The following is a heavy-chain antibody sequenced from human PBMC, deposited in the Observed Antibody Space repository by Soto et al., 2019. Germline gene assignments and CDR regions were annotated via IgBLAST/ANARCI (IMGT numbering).Heavy chain of an antibody. V-gene: IGHV1-18*04. CDR1: GYTFTSYG. J-gene: IGHJ4*02. Sequence: ASAKVSCKASGYTFTSYGISWVRQAPGQGLEWMGWISAYNGNTNYAQKLQGRVTMTTDTSTSTAYMELRSLRSDDTAVYYCARANQRKGAIAAAATHDFDYWGQGTLVTVSS. CDR3: ARANQRKGAIAAAATHDFDY. D-gene: IGHD6-25*01. CDR2: ISAYNGNT.